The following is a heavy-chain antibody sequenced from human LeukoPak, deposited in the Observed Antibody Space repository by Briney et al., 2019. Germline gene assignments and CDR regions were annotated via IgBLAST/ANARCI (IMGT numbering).Heavy chain of an antibody. CDR1: GYTFTGYY. CDR2: INPNTGDT. J-gene: IGHJ3*02. D-gene: IGHD3-10*01. V-gene: IGHV1-2*02. CDR3: ARNLWFGESSDAFDM. Sequence: ASVKVSCKASGYTFTGYYMHWVRQAPGQGLEWMGWINPNTGDTNYAQNFQGRVTMTRDTSISTAYMDMSSLRSDDTAVYYCARNLWFGESSDAFDMWGQGTMVTVSS.